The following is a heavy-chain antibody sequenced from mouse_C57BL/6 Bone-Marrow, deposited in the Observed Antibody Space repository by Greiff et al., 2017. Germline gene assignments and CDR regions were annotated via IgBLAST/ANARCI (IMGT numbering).Heavy chain of an antibody. CDR3: ARSTMVTTAY. D-gene: IGHD2-2*01. J-gene: IGHJ3*01. CDR2: ISSGGSYT. V-gene: IGHV5-6*01. Sequence: EVMLVESGGDLVKPGGSLKLSCAASGFTFSSYGMSWVRQTPDKRLEWVATISSGGSYTYYPDSVKGRFTISRDNAKNTLYLQMSSLKSEDTAMYYCARSTMVTTAYWGQGTLVTVSA. CDR1: GFTFSSYG.